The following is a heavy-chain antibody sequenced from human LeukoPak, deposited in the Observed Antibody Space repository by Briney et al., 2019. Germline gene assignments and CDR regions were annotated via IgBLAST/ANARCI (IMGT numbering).Heavy chain of an antibody. V-gene: IGHV3-53*05. CDR1: GFTVSSNY. CDR2: IYRGGTT. J-gene: IGHJ4*02. D-gene: IGHD6-6*01. Sequence: GGSLRLSCAASGFTVSSNYMSWVRQAPGKGLEWVSVIYRGGTTGYADSVKGRFTISRDNNKNSLYLQMNSLRTEDTALYYCAKDIYGSSSYYFDNWGQGTLVTVSS. CDR3: AKDIYGSSSYYFDN.